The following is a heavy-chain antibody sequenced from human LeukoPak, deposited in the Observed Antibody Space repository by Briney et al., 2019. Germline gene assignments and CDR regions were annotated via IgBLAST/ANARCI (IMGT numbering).Heavy chain of an antibody. V-gene: IGHV3-23*01. J-gene: IGHJ4*02. CDR2: IGSSGDST. D-gene: IGHD1-26*01. CDR1: GFTYSNYG. Sequence: GGSLRLSCAASGFTYSNYGMHWVRQAPGKGLEWVSSIGSSGDSTYYADSVKGRFTISRDNSKNTLYLQMNSLRAEDTALYYCAKYRLKFDYWGQGTLVTVSS. CDR3: AKYRLKFDY.